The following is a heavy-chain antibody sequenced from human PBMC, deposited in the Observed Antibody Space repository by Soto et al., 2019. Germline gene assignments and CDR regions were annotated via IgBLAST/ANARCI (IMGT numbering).Heavy chain of an antibody. J-gene: IGHJ4*02. Sequence: EVQILESGGALIQPGGSLRLSCAASGFTSSMTWVRQAQGKGLEWVSASDFSGRLTYYADSVKGRFTIFRDTSVNTLFLQMNSLRTEDTAVYYCANILVGQWLVPGGYWGPGTLVTVSS. V-gene: IGHV3-23*01. CDR3: ANILVGQWLVPGGY. CDR1: GFTSS. D-gene: IGHD6-19*01. CDR2: SDFSGRLT.